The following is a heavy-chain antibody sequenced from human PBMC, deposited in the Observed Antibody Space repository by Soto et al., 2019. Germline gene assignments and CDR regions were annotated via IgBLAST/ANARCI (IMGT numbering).Heavy chain of an antibody. CDR3: ARDYPGGSYYDY. CDR1: GFTFSSYW. J-gene: IGHJ4*02. V-gene: IGHV3-7*03. CDR2: INQDGSEK. D-gene: IGHD1-26*01. Sequence: LRLSCAASGFTFSSYWMSWVRQAPGKGLEWVARINQDGSEKYYVDSVKGRFTISRDNAKNSLYLQMNSLRAEDTAVYYCARDYPGGSYYDYWGQGTLVTVSS.